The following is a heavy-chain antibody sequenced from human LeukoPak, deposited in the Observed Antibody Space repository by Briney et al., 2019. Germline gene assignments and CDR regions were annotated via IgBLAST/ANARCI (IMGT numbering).Heavy chain of an antibody. CDR1: GFTFSSYG. Sequence: GGSLGLSCAASGFTFSSYGMHWVRQAPGKGLEWVAVISYDGSNKYYADSVKGRFTISRDNSKNTLYLQMNSLRAEDTAVYYCAKEGYSSSWYWFDPWGQGTLVTVSS. CDR2: ISYDGSNK. D-gene: IGHD6-13*01. V-gene: IGHV3-30*18. CDR3: AKEGYSSSWYWFDP. J-gene: IGHJ5*02.